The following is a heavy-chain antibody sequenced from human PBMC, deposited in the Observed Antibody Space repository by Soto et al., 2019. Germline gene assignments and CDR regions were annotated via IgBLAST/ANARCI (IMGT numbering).Heavy chain of an antibody. Sequence: GGSLRLSCAASGFTFSSYGMHWVRQAPGKGLEWVAVISYDGSNKYYADSVKGRFTISRDNSKNTLYLQMNSLRAEDTAVYYCAKDLGSGWTGYYYMDVWGKGTTVTVS. CDR3: AKDLGSGWTGYYYMDV. D-gene: IGHD6-19*01. CDR2: ISYDGSNK. J-gene: IGHJ6*03. CDR1: GFTFSSYG. V-gene: IGHV3-30*18.